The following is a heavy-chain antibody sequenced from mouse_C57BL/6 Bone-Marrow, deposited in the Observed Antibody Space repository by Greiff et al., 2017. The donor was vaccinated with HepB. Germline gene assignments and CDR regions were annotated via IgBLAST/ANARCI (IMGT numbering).Heavy chain of an antibody. CDR3: ARTPIMDY. J-gene: IGHJ4*01. Sequence: DVMLVESGGGLVKPGGSLKLSCAASGFTFSSYTMSWVRQTPEKRLEWVATISGGGGNTYYPDSVKGRFTISRDNAKNTLYLQMSSLRSEDTALYYCARTPIMDYWGQGTSVTVSS. CDR1: GFTFSSYT. V-gene: IGHV5-9*01. CDR2: ISGGGGNT.